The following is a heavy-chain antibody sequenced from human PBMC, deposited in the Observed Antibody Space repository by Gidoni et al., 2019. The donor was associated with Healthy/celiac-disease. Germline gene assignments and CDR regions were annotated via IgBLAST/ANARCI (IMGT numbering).Heavy chain of an antibody. V-gene: IGHV1-46*01. D-gene: IGHD4-17*01. J-gene: IGHJ6*02. Sequence: QVQLVQSGAEVQKPGASAKVSCNASGYSFTSSYMHWVRQAPGQGLVWMGIINPSGGSTSYAQKFQGRVTMTRDTATSTVYMELSSLRSEDTAVYYCARDLFYQSTVTTIHYYGMDVWGQGTTVTVSS. CDR2: INPSGGST. CDR1: GYSFTSSY. CDR3: ARDLFYQSTVTTIHYYGMDV.